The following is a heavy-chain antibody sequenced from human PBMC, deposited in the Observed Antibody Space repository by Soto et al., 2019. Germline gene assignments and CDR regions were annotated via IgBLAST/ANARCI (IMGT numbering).Heavy chain of an antibody. CDR3: AKVFYLWLAYDAFDI. D-gene: IGHD6-19*01. V-gene: IGHV3-23*01. CDR2: ISGSGGST. CDR1: GFTFRGYA. Sequence: EVQLLESGGGLVQPGGSLRLSCAASGFTFRGYAMSWVRRAPGKGLEWVSAISGSGGSTYYADSVKGRFTISRDISKNTLYLQMNSLRAEDTAVYYCAKVFYLWLAYDAFDIWGQGTMVTVSS. J-gene: IGHJ3*02.